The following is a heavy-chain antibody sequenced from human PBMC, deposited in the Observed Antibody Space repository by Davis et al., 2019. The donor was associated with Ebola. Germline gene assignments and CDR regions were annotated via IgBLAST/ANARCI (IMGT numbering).Heavy chain of an antibody. CDR3: ARDRAGATTYYYGMDV. CDR1: GFTFSSYW. D-gene: IGHD1-26*01. J-gene: IGHJ6*02. Sequence: GGSLRLSCEASGFTFSSYWMSWVRQAPGKGLEWVANIKQDGSEKYYVDSVKGRFTISRDNSKNTLYLQMGSLRAEDMAVYYCARDRAGATTYYYGMDVWGQGTTVTVSS. V-gene: IGHV3-7*01. CDR2: IKQDGSEK.